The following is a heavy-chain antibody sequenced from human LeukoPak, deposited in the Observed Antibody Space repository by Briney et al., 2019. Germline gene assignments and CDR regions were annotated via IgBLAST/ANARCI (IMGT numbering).Heavy chain of an antibody. V-gene: IGHV3-53*01. CDR2: FYVGGAT. CDR1: GFTVTNTY. D-gene: IGHD5-24*01. J-gene: IGHJ4*02. CDR3: ARGDGYNFVED. Sequence: GGSLRLSFAVSGFTVTNTYMSGVRQAPGKGLEWVSVFYVGGATYYADSVKGRFTISRDNSENTLYLQMKSLRAEDTAVYYCARGDGYNFVEDGGQGTLVTVSS.